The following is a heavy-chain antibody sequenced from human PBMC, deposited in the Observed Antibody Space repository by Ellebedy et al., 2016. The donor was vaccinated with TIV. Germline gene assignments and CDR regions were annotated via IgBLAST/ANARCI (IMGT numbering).Heavy chain of an antibody. J-gene: IGHJ4*02. Sequence: GGSLRLXCAASGFTFSSYAMSWVRQAPGKGLEWVSAISGSGGSTYYADSVKGRFTISRDNSKNTLYLRMNSLRAEDTAVYYCARDRIKGVVAGTLYYWGQGTLVTVSS. CDR3: ARDRIKGVVAGTLYY. CDR1: GFTFSSYA. V-gene: IGHV3-23*01. CDR2: ISGSGGST. D-gene: IGHD6-19*01.